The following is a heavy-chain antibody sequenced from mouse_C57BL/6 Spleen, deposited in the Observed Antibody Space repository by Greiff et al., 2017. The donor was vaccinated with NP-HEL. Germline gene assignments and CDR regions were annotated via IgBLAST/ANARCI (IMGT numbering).Heavy chain of an antibody. V-gene: IGHV1-54*01. D-gene: IGHD3-2*02. CDR3: ARGQLRLRDCDY. J-gene: IGHJ2*01. CDR1: GYAFTNYL. CDR2: INPGSGGT. Sequence: QVQLQQSGAELVRPGTSVKVSCKASGYAFTNYLIEWVKQRPGQGLEWIGVINPGSGGTNYNEKFKGKATLTADKSSSTAYMQLSSLTSEDSAVYFCARGQLRLRDCDYWGQGTTLTVAS.